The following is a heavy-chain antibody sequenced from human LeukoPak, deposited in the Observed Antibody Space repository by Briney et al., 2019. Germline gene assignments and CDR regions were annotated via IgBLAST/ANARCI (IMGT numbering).Heavy chain of an antibody. CDR3: AKDSDGQQMVYYFDD. Sequence: GGSLRLSCAASGFTFDDYAMHWVRQAPGKGLEWVSGISWNSGSIGYADSVKGRFTISRDNAKNSLYLQMNGLRAEDTALHYCAKDSDGQQMVYYFDDWGQGTLVTVSS. J-gene: IGHJ4*02. D-gene: IGHD6-13*01. CDR1: GFTFDDYA. CDR2: ISWNSGSI. V-gene: IGHV3-9*01.